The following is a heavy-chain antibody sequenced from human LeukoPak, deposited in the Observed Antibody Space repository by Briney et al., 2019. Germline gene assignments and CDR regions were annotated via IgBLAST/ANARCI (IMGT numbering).Heavy chain of an antibody. V-gene: IGHV3-48*02. J-gene: IGHJ4*02. CDR3: ARDNYYGSGN. D-gene: IGHD3-10*01. Sequence: GGSLRLSCAASGFIFSTHSMNWVRQAPGKGLEWVSYISSGSSTIYYADSVKGRFTISRDNAKNSLCLQMSSLRDEDTAVYYCARDNYYGSGNWGQGTLVTVSS. CDR2: ISSGSSTI. CDR1: GFIFSTHS.